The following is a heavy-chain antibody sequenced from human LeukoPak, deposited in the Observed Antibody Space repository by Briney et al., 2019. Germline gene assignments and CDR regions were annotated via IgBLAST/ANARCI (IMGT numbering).Heavy chain of an antibody. D-gene: IGHD3-22*01. V-gene: IGHV3-43*02. CDR2: ISGDGGST. Sequence: GGSLRLSCAASGFTFDDYAMHWVRQAPGKGLEWVSLISGDGGSTYYADSVKGRFTISRDNSKNTLYLQMNSLRAEDTAVYYCARNYYDSNAYYYFDYWGQGTLVTVSS. J-gene: IGHJ4*02. CDR1: GFTFDDYA. CDR3: ARNYYDSNAYYYFDY.